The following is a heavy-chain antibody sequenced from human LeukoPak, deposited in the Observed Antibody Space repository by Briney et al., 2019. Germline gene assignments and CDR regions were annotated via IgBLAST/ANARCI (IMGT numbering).Heavy chain of an antibody. D-gene: IGHD3-9*01. J-gene: IGHJ4*02. CDR1: GFTFSSYA. CDR2: ISGSGGST. Sequence: QPGGSLRLSCAASGFTFSSYAMSWVRQAPGKGLEWVSAISGSGGSTYYADSVKGRFTISRDNSKSTLYLQMNSLRAEDTAVYYCATPHHALRYFLGSVSWDYWGQGTLVTVSS. V-gene: IGHV3-23*01. CDR3: ATPHHALRYFLGSVSWDY.